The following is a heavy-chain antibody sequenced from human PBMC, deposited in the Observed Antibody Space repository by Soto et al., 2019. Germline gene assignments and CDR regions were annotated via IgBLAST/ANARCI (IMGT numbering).Heavy chain of an antibody. J-gene: IGHJ6*02. CDR3: ARARSGNYFYYGLDV. CDR2: IYSGGST. Sequence: GGSLRLSCAASGFTVSSNYMSRVRQAPGKGLEWVSVIYSGGSTNYADSVKGRFTISRDISKNTVYFQMNSLRAEDAAVYYCARARSGNYFYYGLDVWGQGTTVTVSS. CDR1: GFTVSSNY. V-gene: IGHV3-53*01. D-gene: IGHD1-26*01.